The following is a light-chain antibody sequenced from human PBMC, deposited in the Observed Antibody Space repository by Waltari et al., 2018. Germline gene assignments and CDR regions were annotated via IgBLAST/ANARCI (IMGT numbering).Light chain of an antibody. CDR1: ASNIGNNV. V-gene: IGLV1-44*01. Sequence: QSVLSQPPSASGTPGQRVTISCAGRASNIGNNVVNWYQQVPGKAPKLLIYRSDLRPSGVPARFSASKSGTSASLAISGLQSEDEADYYCAAWDDSLNGYWVFGGGTKVTV. J-gene: IGLJ3*02. CDR3: AAWDDSLNGYWV. CDR2: RSD.